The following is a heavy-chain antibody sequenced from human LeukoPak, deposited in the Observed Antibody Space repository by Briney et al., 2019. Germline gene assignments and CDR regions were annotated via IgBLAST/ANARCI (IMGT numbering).Heavy chain of an antibody. CDR3: AREPRIAAPDAFDI. D-gene: IGHD6-13*01. V-gene: IGHV1-69*05. Sequence: SVKVSCKASGGTFSSYAIGWVRQAPGQGLEWMGGIIPIFGTANYAQKFQGRVTITTDESTSTAYMELSSLRSEDTAVYYCAREPRIAAPDAFDIWGQGTMVTVSS. CDR1: GGTFSSYA. J-gene: IGHJ3*02. CDR2: IIPIFGTA.